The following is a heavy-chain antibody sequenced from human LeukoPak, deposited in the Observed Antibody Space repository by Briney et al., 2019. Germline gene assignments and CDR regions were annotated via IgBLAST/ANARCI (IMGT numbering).Heavy chain of an antibody. CDR2: VNPNSGGT. CDR1: GYTFTGYY. V-gene: IGHV1-2*02. J-gene: IGHJ5*02. CDR3: AKVVAVAGTLGLDP. D-gene: IGHD6-19*01. Sequence: GASVKVSCKASGYTFTGYYMHWVRQAPGQGLEWMGWVNPNSGGTNYAQKFQGRVTMTRDTSISTAYMELSRLRSDDTAVYYCAKVVAVAGTLGLDPWGQGTLVTVSS.